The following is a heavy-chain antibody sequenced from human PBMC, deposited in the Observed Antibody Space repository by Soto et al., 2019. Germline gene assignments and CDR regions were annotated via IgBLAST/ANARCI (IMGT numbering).Heavy chain of an antibody. Sequence: ASVKVSCKASGYTFTSYAMHWVRQAPGQRLEWMGWINAGNGNTKYSQKFQGRVTITRDTSASTAYMELSSLRSEDTAVYYCASVDCSSTTRNYYSYGMDVWGQGTTVTVSS. V-gene: IGHV1-3*01. D-gene: IGHD2-2*01. CDR3: ASVDCSSTTRNYYSYGMDV. CDR2: INAGNGNT. CDR1: GYTFTSYA. J-gene: IGHJ6*02.